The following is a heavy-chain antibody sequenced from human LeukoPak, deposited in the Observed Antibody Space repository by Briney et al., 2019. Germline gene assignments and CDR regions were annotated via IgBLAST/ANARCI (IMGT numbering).Heavy chain of an antibody. CDR3: ARTGGSYPDAFDI. V-gene: IGHV4-59*08. J-gene: IGHJ3*02. Sequence: SETLSLTCTVSGGSISSYYWSWIRQPPGKGLEWIGYIYYSGSTNYNPSLKSRVTISVDTSKYQFSLKLSSVTAADTAVYYCARTGGSYPDAFDIWGQGTMVTVSS. D-gene: IGHD1-26*01. CDR2: IYYSGST. CDR1: GGSISSYY.